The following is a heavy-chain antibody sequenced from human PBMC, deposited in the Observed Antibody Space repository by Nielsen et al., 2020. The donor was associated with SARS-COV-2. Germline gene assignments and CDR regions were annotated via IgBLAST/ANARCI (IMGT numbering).Heavy chain of an antibody. V-gene: IGHV4-34*01. J-gene: IGHJ4*02. CDR1: GGSFSGYY. D-gene: IGHD6-19*01. CDR2: IYHSGST. CDR3: AREFRLIAVAGYFDY. Sequence: SETLSLTCAVYGGSFSGYYWSWIRQPPGKGLEWIGSIYHSGSTYYNPSLKSRVTISVDTSKNQFSLKLSSVTAADTAVYYCAREFRLIAVAGYFDYWGQGTLVTVSS.